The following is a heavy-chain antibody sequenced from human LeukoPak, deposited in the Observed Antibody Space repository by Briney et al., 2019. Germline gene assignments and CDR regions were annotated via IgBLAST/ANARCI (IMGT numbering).Heavy chain of an antibody. CDR2: MYYSGST. CDR1: GFTFSNYY. J-gene: IGHJ4*02. V-gene: IGHV4-59*01. CDR3: ARILVYYDSSGYYSYYFDY. Sequence: GSLRLSCAASGFTFSNYYMNWVRQPPGKGLEWIGYMYYSGSTNYNPSLKSRVTISVDTSKNQFSLKLSSVTAADTAVYYCARILVYYDSSGYYSYYFDYWGQGTLVTVSS. D-gene: IGHD3-22*01.